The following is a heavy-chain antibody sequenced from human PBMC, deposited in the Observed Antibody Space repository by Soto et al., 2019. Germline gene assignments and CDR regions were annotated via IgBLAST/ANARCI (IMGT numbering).Heavy chain of an antibody. D-gene: IGHD3-9*01. CDR2: ISYSGRS. V-gene: IGHV4-61*01. CDR1: GGSISSSISSYY. Sequence: SETLSLTCNVSGGSISSSISSYYWSWIRQPPGKGLERIGYISYSGRSNYNPSLKSRVSISVDTSKNQFSLKLSSVTAADTAVYYCARRTYLTGYYFFFDYWGRGTLVTVSS. J-gene: IGHJ4*02. CDR3: ARRTYLTGYYFFFDY.